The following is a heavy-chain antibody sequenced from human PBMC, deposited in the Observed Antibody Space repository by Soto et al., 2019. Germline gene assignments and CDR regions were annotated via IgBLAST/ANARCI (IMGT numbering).Heavy chain of an antibody. D-gene: IGHD6-13*01. J-gene: IGHJ4*02. Sequence: GGSLRLSCAASGFTFINYAMAWVRQAPGKGLEWVAVISYDGSNKYYADSVKGRFTISRDNSKNTLYLQMNSLRAEDTAVHYCAKDGASSSSWKHHYYDPGYWGQGTLVTVSS. CDR1: GFTFINYA. CDR3: AKDGASSSSWKHHYYDPGY. CDR2: ISYDGSNK. V-gene: IGHV3-30*18.